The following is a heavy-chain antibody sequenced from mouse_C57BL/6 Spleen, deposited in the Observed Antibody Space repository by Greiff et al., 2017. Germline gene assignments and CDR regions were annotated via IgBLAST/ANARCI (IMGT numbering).Heavy chain of an antibody. CDR1: GFSLTSYG. Sequence: QVQLQQSGPGLVAPSQSLSITCTVSGFSLTSYGVHWVRQPPGKGLEWLVVIWSDGSTTYNSALKSRLSISKDNSKSQVFLKMNSLQTDDTAMYYCARHYYGSSYAVDYWGQGTSVTVSA. CDR3: ARHYYGSSYAVDY. V-gene: IGHV2-6-1*01. CDR2: IWSDGST. J-gene: IGHJ4*01. D-gene: IGHD1-1*01.